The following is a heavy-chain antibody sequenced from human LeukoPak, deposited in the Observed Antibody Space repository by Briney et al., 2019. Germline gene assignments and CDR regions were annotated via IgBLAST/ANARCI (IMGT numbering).Heavy chain of an antibody. J-gene: IGHJ3*02. CDR2: IYHSGST. CDR3: ARENYQGAFDI. D-gene: IGHD1-7*01. CDR1: NNFIRNGYY. Sequence: SETLSLTCAVSNNFIRNGYYWGWIRQPPGKGLEWIGSIYHSGSTYYNPSLKSRLTISLDTSKSHFSLNLSSVTAADTAVYYCARENYQGAFDIWGRGTMVTVSS. V-gene: IGHV4-38-2*01.